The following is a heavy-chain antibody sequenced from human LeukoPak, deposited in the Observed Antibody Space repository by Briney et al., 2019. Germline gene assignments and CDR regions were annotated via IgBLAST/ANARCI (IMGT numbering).Heavy chain of an antibody. V-gene: IGHV1-2*02. CDR3: ARDQSLGEPLYYFDY. CDR1: GYTFTGYY. J-gene: IGHJ4*02. Sequence: ASVRVSCKASGYTFTGYYMHWVRQAPGQGLEWMGWINPNSGGTNYAQKFQGRVTMTRDTSISTAYMELSRPRSDDTAVYYCARDQSLGEPLYYFDYWGQGTLVTVSS. D-gene: IGHD3-16*01. CDR2: INPNSGGT.